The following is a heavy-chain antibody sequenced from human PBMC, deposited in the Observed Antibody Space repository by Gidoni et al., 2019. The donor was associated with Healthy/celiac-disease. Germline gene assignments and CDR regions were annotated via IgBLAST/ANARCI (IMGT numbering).Heavy chain of an antibody. Sequence: QLQLQESGPGLVKPSETLSLTCTVSGGSISSSSYYWGWIRQPPGKGLEWIGSIYYSGSTYYNPSLKSRVTISVDTSKNQFSLKLSSVTAADTAVYYCAMQIVGATFFDIWGQGTMVTVSS. CDR2: IYYSGST. J-gene: IGHJ3*02. CDR3: AMQIVGATFFDI. V-gene: IGHV4-39*01. CDR1: GGSISSSSYY. D-gene: IGHD1-26*01.